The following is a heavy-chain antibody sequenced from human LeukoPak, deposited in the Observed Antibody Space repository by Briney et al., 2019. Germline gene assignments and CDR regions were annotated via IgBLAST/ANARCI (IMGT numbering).Heavy chain of an antibody. CDR3: ARDNYYDSSGFGY. CDR2: IYHSGST. CDR1: GGSISSGGYS. D-gene: IGHD3-22*01. J-gene: IGHJ4*02. Sequence: SETLSLTCAVSGGSISSGGYSWSWIRQPPGKGLEWIGYIYHSGSTYYNPSLKSRVTISVDTSKNQFSLKLSSVTAADTAVYYCARDNYYDSSGFGYWGQGTLVTVSS. V-gene: IGHV4-30-2*05.